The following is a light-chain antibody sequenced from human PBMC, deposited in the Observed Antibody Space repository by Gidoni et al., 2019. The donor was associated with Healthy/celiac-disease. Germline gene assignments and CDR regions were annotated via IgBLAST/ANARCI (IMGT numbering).Light chain of an antibody. CDR1: QSLLHSNGYNY. J-gene: IGKJ1*01. Sequence: DIVMTQSPLSLPVTPGEPASIPCRSSQSLLHSNGYNYLDWYLQKPGQSPQLLIYLGSNRAAGVPDRFSGSGSGTDFTLKISRGEAEDVGVYYCMQALQTPWTFGQGTKVEIK. V-gene: IGKV2-28*01. CDR3: MQALQTPWT. CDR2: LGS.